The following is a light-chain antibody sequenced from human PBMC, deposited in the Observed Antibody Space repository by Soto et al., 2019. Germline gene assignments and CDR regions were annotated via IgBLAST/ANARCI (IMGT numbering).Light chain of an antibody. Sequence: EIELTQSPAILSMSPGETATLSCRASQSVSSYFAWYQQKPGQAPRLLIYDASNRATGVPARFSGSGSGTDFTLSISSLEPEDFAVYYCQQRRYWPVTFGQGTKV. CDR3: QQRRYWPVT. CDR1: QSVSSY. J-gene: IGKJ1*01. CDR2: DAS. V-gene: IGKV3-11*01.